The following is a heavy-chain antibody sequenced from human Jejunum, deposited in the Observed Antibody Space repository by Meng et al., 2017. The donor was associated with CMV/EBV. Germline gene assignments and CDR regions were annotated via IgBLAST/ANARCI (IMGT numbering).Heavy chain of an antibody. CDR3: ARDMCTTTSCYGRLNYYYYAMDV. Sequence: SWVRQAPGKGLECVANINEDESEKTFVDSVKGRFTISRDNAKNSLYLQMNSLRAEDTAMYFCARDMCTTTSCYGRLNYYYYAMDVWGQGTTVTVSS. D-gene: IGHD2-2*01. V-gene: IGHV3-7*01. CDR2: INEDESEK. J-gene: IGHJ6*02.